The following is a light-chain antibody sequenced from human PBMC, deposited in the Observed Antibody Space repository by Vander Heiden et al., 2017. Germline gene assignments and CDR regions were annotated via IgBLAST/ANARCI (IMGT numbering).Light chain of an antibody. CDR2: DES. Sequence: ALTLPRSVSGSPGHSVSIACTGTSSDVGGYNDVYWYQQHAGKAPKLMIDDESKRTAGVPDHFSGSKSGNTASRTISGLQAEDEADYYCCSYAGSYTFVVFGGGTKLTVL. J-gene: IGLJ2*01. CDR3: CSYAGSYTFVV. V-gene: IGLV2-11*01. CDR1: SSDVGGYND.